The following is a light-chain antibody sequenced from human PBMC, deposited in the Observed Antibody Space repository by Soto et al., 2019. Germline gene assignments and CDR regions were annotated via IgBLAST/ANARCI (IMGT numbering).Light chain of an antibody. V-gene: IGKV3-15*01. CDR2: GAS. Sequence: IVLTHSPGTLSLSPGERATLSCRASQSVSSNLAWYQQEPGQPPSLLIYGASTRATGIPARFSGSGSGTEFTLTISSLQSKDFVVYCCQQYNDWPRRFGQGTKVDIK. CDR3: QQYNDWPRR. CDR1: QSVSSN. J-gene: IGKJ1*01.